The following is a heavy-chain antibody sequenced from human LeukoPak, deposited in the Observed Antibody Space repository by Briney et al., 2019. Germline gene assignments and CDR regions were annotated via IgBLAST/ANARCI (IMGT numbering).Heavy chain of an antibody. Sequence: ASVKVSCTASGYTFTSYGISWVRQAPGQGLEWMGWISAYNGNTNYAQKLQGRVTMTTDTSTSTAYMELRSLRSDDTAVYYCTRNRVVPDWFDPWGQGTLVTVSS. J-gene: IGHJ5*02. D-gene: IGHD2-2*01. CDR3: TRNRVVPDWFDP. V-gene: IGHV1-18*01. CDR1: GYTFTSYG. CDR2: ISAYNGNT.